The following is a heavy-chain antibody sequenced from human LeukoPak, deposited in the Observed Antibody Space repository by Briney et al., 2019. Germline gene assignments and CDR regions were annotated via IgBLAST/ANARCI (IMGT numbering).Heavy chain of an antibody. D-gene: IGHD3-16*01. CDR1: GFTFSSYA. CDR3: AKEYYDYLWGSYRDY. CDR2: ISGSGGST. V-gene: IGHV3-23*01. J-gene: IGHJ4*02. Sequence: GGSLRLSCVASGFTFSSYAMSWVRQAPGKGLEWVSAISGSGGSTYYADSVKGRFTISRDNSKNTLYLQMNSLRAEDTAVYYCAKEYYDYLWGSYRDYWGQGTLVTVSS.